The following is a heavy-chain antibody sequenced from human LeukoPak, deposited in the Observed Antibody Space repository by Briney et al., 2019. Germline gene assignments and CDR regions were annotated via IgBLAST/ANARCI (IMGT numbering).Heavy chain of an antibody. V-gene: IGHV3-7*01. CDR3: ARGSMHIYHLYTDY. CDR1: GFTFSNYW. D-gene: IGHD3-16*02. CDR2: IKQDGSER. J-gene: IGHJ4*02. Sequence: GGSLRLSCAASGFTFSNYWVSWFRQAPGQGLEWVASIKQDGSERYYVDSVKGRFTISRDNAKDSLFLQLSSLRVEDTAVYYCARGSMHIYHLYTDYWGQGTLVTVSS.